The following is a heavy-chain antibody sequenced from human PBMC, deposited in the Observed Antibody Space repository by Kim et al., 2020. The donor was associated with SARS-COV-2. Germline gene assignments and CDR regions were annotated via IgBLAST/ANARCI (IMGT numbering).Heavy chain of an antibody. Sequence: HNPTLRRRVTITVDTSKNQFSRKLGSVTAADTAVYYCARDARIYDGMDVWGQGATVTVSS. CDR3: ARDARIYDGMDV. V-gene: IGHV4-39*07. D-gene: IGHD2-15*01. J-gene: IGHJ6*02.